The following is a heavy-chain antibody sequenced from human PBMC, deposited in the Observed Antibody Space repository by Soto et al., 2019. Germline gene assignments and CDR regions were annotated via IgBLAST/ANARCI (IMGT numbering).Heavy chain of an antibody. V-gene: IGHV4-59*08. J-gene: IGHJ4*02. D-gene: IGHD6-19*01. Sequence: QVQLQESGPGLVRPSETLSLTCTVSSDSISSYYWIWIRQPPAKGLEWIGCADYSGNTNYNPSLTRRLTISGDTSKNQLSPRLRSVTAAAAAVYYCARAVGDPLYYLDYWGQGTLGTVSS. CDR2: ADYSGNT. CDR1: SDSISSYY. CDR3: ARAVGDPLYYLDY.